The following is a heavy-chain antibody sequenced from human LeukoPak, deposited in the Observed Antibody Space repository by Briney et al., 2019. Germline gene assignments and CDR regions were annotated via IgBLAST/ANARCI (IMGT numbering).Heavy chain of an antibody. Sequence: PGGSLRLSCAASGFTFDDYAMHRVRQAPGKGLEWVSGISWNSGSIGYADSVKGRFTISRDNAKNSLYLQMNSLRAEDTALYYCAILAGPYSRSWLTYDYWGQGTLVTASS. CDR3: AILAGPYSRSWLTYDY. V-gene: IGHV3-9*01. CDR2: ISWNSGSI. CDR1: GFTFDDYA. D-gene: IGHD6-13*01. J-gene: IGHJ4*02.